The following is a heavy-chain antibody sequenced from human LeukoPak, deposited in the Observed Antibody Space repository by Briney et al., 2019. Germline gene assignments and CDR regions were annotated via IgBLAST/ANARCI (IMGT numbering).Heavy chain of an antibody. CDR3: AMGYCSGGSCAGRYYYYGMDV. Sequence: GESLEISCKGSGYRFTSYWIGWVRQLPGKGLEWMGIIYPGDSDTRYSPSFQGQVTISADKSISTAYLQWSSLKASDTAMYYCAMGYCSGGSCAGRYYYYGMDVWGKGTTVTVSS. J-gene: IGHJ6*04. CDR1: GYRFTSYW. D-gene: IGHD2-15*01. CDR2: IYPGDSDT. V-gene: IGHV5-51*01.